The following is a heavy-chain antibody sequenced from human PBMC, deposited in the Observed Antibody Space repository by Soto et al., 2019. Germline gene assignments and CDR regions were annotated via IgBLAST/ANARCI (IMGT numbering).Heavy chain of an antibody. J-gene: IGHJ6*02. CDR3: ASFCPPSPYGMDV. Sequence: SETLSLTCTVSGGSISSYYWSWIRQPPGKGLEWIGYIYYSGSTNYNPSLKSRVTISVDTSKNQFSLKLSSVTAADTAVYYCASFCPPSPYGMDVWGQGTTVTVSS. V-gene: IGHV4-59*01. CDR2: IYYSGST. CDR1: GGSISSYY. D-gene: IGHD6-6*01.